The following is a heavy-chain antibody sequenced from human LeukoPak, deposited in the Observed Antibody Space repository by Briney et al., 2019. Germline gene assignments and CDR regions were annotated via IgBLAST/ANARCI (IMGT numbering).Heavy chain of an antibody. D-gene: IGHD5-24*01. CDR2: IWYDASDR. V-gene: IGHV3-33*01. CDR3: VRGVGVSRFNYFDP. CDR1: GFTSSSFG. J-gene: IGHJ5*02. Sequence: PGRSLTLSCAASGFTSSSFGMHWVRQAPGKGLEWVAVIWYDASDRYYADSVKGRFTISRDNSKNTLFLQMNSLRDDDTAVYYCVRGVGVSRFNYFDPWGQGTLVVVSS.